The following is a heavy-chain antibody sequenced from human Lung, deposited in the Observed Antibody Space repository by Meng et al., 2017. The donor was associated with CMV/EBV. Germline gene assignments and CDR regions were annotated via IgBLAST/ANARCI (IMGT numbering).Heavy chain of an antibody. D-gene: IGHD3-3*01. V-gene: IGHV3-30*04. CDR3: ARADYANYGFWSGFPAV. J-gene: IGHJ4*02. Sequence: GGSLRLXXVASGFMFSSYSLHWVRQAPGKGLEWVAVTSYDGSKKEYANSVKGRFTVSRDNSKNTLYLQMNTLRADDTAVYYCARADYANYGFWSGFPAVWGQGTXVTVAS. CDR2: TSYDGSKK. CDR1: GFMFSSYS.